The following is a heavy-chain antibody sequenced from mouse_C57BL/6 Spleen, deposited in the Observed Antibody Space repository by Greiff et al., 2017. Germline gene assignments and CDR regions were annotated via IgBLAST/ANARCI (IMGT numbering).Heavy chain of an antibody. CDR1: GYTFTSYW. J-gene: IGHJ1*03. CDR2: IDPSDSET. D-gene: IGHD1-1*01. V-gene: IGHV1-52*01. Sequence: VQLKQPGAELVRPGSSVKLSCKASGYTFTSYWMHWVKQRPIQGLEWIGNIDPSDSETHYNQKFKDKATLTVDRSSSTAYMQLRSLTSEDSEVDSCARRDYGSSHWYFDVWGTGTTGTVSS. CDR3: ARRDYGSSHWYFDV.